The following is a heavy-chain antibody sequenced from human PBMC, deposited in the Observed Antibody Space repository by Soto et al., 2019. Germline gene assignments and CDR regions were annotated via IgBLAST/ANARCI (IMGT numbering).Heavy chain of an antibody. CDR2: ISSNGGST. D-gene: IGHD3-10*01. CDR3: VKDPPPLWFGITFDDYYYYGMDV. Sequence: GGSLRLSCSASGFTFSSYAMHWVRQAPGKGLEYVSAISSNGGSTYYAGSVKGRFTISRDNSKNTLYLQMSSLRAEDTAVYYCVKDPPPLWFGITFDDYYYYGMDVWGQGTTVTVSS. V-gene: IGHV3-64D*08. J-gene: IGHJ6*02. CDR1: GFTFSSYA.